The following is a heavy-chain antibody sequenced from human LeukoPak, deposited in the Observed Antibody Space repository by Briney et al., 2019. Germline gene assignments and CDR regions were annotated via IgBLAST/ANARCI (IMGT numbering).Heavy chain of an antibody. CDR2: ISPGGGTT. D-gene: IGHD3-22*01. CDR1: GFAFGSEA. Sequence: GGSLRLSCAVSGFAFGSEAMSWVRQSPARGLEWVASISPGGGTTYYADYVKGRFTISRDNAKNSLYLQMNSLRAEDTAVYYCARLYYYDSSGYYPLDYWGQGTLVTVSS. J-gene: IGHJ4*02. CDR3: ARLYYYDSSGYYPLDY. V-gene: IGHV3-23*01.